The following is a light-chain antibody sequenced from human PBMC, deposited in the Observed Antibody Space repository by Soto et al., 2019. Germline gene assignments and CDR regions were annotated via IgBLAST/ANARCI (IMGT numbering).Light chain of an antibody. CDR2: YDD. J-gene: IGLJ3*02. Sequence: QSVLTQPPSVSEAPGQRVTISCSGSNVGNKAVNWYQQLPGKAPKLLLYYDDMLSSGVSDRFSGSKSGTSASLAISGLQNDDDGDYYCAIWDDSVDGWVFGGGPSSPS. CDR3: AIWDDSVDGWV. V-gene: IGLV1-36*01. CDR1: NVGNKA.